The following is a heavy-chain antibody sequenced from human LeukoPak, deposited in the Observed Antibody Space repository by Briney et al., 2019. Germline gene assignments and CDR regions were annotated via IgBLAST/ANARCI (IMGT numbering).Heavy chain of an antibody. Sequence: GGSLRLSCAASGFTFDDYAMHWVRRAPGKGLEWVSGISWNSGSIGYADSVKGRFTISRDNAKNSLYLQMNSLRAEDMALYYCAKGYSSGWYLGPADYWGQGTLVTVSS. J-gene: IGHJ4*02. V-gene: IGHV3-9*03. CDR3: AKGYSSGWYLGPADY. CDR1: GFTFDDYA. D-gene: IGHD6-19*01. CDR2: ISWNSGSI.